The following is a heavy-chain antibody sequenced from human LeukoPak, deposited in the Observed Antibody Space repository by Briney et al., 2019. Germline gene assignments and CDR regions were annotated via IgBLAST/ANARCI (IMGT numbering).Heavy chain of an antibody. D-gene: IGHD4-17*01. V-gene: IGHV1-69*13. CDR3: ARASASPTTVTYYFDH. CDR2: IVPIFGTA. J-gene: IGHJ4*02. Sequence: ASVKVSCKASGGTFSSYAISWVRQAPGQGLEWMGGIVPIFGTANYAQKFQGRVTITADESTSTAYMELSSLRSEDTAVYYCARASASPTTVTYYFDHWGQGTLVTVSS. CDR1: GGTFSSYA.